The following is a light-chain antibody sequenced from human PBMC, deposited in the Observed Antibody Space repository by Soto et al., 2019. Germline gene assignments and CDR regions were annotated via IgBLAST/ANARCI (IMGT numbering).Light chain of an antibody. CDR2: GAS. Sequence: EIVLTQSPGTLSLSPGERATLSCRASQSVSGSSLAWYQQKPGQAPRLLIYGASSRATGIPDRFSGSGSGTHFTLTINRLEPEDFAVYYGQHYDSSPSSFTFGPGNKVDI. CDR3: QHYDSSPSSFT. CDR1: QSVSGSS. V-gene: IGKV3-20*01. J-gene: IGKJ3*01.